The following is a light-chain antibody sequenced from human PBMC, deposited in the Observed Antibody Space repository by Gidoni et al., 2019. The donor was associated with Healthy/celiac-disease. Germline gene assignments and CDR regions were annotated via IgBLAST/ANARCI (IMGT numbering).Light chain of an antibody. CDR2: EDN. V-gene: IGLV6-57*02. CDR1: RGSIASNY. J-gene: IGLJ3*02. Sequence: NFMLTQPHSVSASPGKTVTISCTGSRGSIASNYVQWYQQRPGSAPTTVIYEDNQRPSGVPDRFSGSIDSSSNSASLTISGLKTEDEADYYCQSYDSSGPFWVFGGGTKLTVL. CDR3: QSYDSSGPFWV.